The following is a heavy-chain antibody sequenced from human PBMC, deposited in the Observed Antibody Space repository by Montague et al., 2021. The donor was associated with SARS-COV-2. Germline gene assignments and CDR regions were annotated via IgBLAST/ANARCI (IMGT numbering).Heavy chain of an antibody. Sequence: PETLSLTCTVSGDSISNSNWWTWVRQSPGRGLEWIGEIFRSGDXXXNPXXXSRVTMSVDMSRNQFSLSLSNVTAADTALYYCVRGGTMTVVVFDYWGQGTLVTVSS. CDR2: IFRSGDX. CDR1: GDSISNSNW. J-gene: IGHJ4*02. D-gene: IGHD3-22*01. CDR3: VRGGTMTVVVFDY. V-gene: IGHV4-4*03.